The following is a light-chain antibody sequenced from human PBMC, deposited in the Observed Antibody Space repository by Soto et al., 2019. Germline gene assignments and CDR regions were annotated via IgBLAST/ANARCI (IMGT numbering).Light chain of an antibody. V-gene: IGKV3-20*01. Sequence: EIVLMQSPGTLSLSPGERATLSCRASQSVSNNYVAWYQQKPGQAPRLLIAGASSRATGIPDRFSGNGSGTDFTLTISRLEPEVFAVYYCQQYGSSPPLTFGGGTKVEIK. CDR2: GAS. J-gene: IGKJ4*01. CDR1: QSVSNNY. CDR3: QQYGSSPPLT.